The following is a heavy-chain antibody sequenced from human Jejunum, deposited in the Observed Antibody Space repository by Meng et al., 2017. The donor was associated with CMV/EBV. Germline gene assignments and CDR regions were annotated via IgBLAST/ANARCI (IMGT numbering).Heavy chain of an antibody. V-gene: IGHV3-53*01. CDR1: GFSFSSNY. D-gene: IGHD4-23*01. J-gene: IGHJ3*01. CDR3: ARVYGGGAFDL. CDR2: IYVGGSA. Sequence: CAASGFSFSSNYMSWVRQAPGKGLEWVSFIYVGGSANYADSVKGRFTISRDNSKNTLYLQMNNLRADDTAVYYCARVYGGGAFDLWGQGTMVTVSS.